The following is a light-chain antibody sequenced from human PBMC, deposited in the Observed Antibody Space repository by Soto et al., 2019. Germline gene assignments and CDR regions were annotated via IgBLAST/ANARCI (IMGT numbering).Light chain of an antibody. CDR2: DAA. CDR1: QSVGTS. Sequence: DIVLTQSPATLSLSPGDRATLSCRASQSVGTSLAWYKQQPGQAPRLLIHDAAYRTSGIPERFSGSGSGTAFSLAIRSLEPDDVAVYYCQHRSSWPRSFGRGTKVEV. J-gene: IGKJ1*01. CDR3: QHRSSWPRS. V-gene: IGKV3-11*01.